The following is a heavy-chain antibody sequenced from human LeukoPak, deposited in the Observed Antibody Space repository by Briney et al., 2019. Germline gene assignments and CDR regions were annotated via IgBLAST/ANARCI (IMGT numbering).Heavy chain of an antibody. J-gene: IGHJ4*02. CDR1: GGSIISRSYY. D-gene: IGHD6-6*01. Sequence: PSETLSLTCTVSGGSIISRSYYWGWLRQPPGQGLEWIVSIYYSGSTSYNPSLKSRVTISVDTSKNQFSLKLSSVTATDTAVYYCARLTDYEYSSSSFDYWGQGTLVTVSS. V-gene: IGHV4-39*01. CDR2: IYYSGST. CDR3: ARLTDYEYSSSSFDY.